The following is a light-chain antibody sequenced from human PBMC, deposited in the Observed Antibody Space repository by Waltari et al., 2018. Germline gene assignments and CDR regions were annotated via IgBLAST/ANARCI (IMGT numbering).Light chain of an antibody. Sequence: QPLPGRAPKRLIYDVSRRPSGFSNRFSVSKSGNAASLTISGLQAEDEADYYCNSYTSSSTRVFGGGTKLTVL. V-gene: IGLV2-14*03. CDR3: NSYTSSSTRV. CDR2: DVS. J-gene: IGLJ3*02.